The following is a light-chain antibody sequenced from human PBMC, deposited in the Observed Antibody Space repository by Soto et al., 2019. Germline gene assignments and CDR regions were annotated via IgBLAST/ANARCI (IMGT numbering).Light chain of an antibody. CDR3: SSYSNSSTLGGV. J-gene: IGLJ1*01. Sequence: SVLTLPASVSRSPGQSITISCTGTSSDIGGDNYVACYQQHPGKTAKLMIYDVSNRPSGVSTRFSGSKSANTASLTISWLQDDDEEDYYYSSYSNSSTLGGVFGTGTKVTV. V-gene: IGLV2-14*01. CDR1: SSDIGGDNY. CDR2: DVS.